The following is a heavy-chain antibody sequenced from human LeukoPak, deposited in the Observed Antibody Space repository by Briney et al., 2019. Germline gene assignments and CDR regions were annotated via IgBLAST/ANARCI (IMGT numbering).Heavy chain of an antibody. CDR1: GFTFSSYS. D-gene: IGHD3-9*01. CDR3: ARGWSGGYFDWLSKHIDY. Sequence: GGSLRLSCAASGFTFSSYSMNWVRHAPGKGLEWVSSISSSSSYIYYADSVKGRFTISRDNAKNSLYLQMNSLRAEDTAVYYCARGWSGGYFDWLSKHIDYWGQGTLVTVSS. V-gene: IGHV3-21*01. CDR2: ISSSSSYI. J-gene: IGHJ4*02.